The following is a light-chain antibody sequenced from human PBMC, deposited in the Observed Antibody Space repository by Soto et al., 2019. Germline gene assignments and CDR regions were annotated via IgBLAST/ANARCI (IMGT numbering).Light chain of an antibody. J-gene: IGLJ3*02. V-gene: IGLV2-14*03. CDR2: DVS. CDR3: SSFTSTNTWV. Sequence: QAASVSGSPGQSITISCTGTSSDVGGYNYVSWYQQHPGKATKLMIYDVSHRPSGVSNRFSASKSGNTASLTISGLQAEDEADYYCSSFTSTNTWVFGGGTKLTVL. CDR1: SSDVGGYNY.